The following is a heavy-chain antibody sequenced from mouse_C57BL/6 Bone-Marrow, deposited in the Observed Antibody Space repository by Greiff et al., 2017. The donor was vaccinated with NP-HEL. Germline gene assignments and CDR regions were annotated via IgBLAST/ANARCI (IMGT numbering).Heavy chain of an antibody. CDR3: ARDGYYAMDY. V-gene: IGHV5-4*01. CDR2: ISDGGSYT. Sequence: DVKLVESGGGLVKPGGSLKLSCAASGFTFSSYAMSWVRQTPEKRLEWVATISDGGSYTYYPDNVKGRFTISRDNAKNNLYLQMSHLKSEDTAMDYCARDGYYAMDYWGQGTSVTVSS. CDR1: GFTFSSYA. J-gene: IGHJ4*01.